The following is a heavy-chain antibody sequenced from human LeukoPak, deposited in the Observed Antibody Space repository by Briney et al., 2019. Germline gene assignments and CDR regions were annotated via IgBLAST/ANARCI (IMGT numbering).Heavy chain of an antibody. CDR2: INPSGGST. V-gene: IGHV1-46*01. D-gene: IGHD3-22*01. Sequence: ASVKVSCTASGYTFTSYYMHWVRQAPGQGLEWMGIINPSGGSTSYAQKFQGRVTMTRDTSTSTVYMELSSLRSEDTAVYYCARFSSGYPSPDYWGQGTLVTVSS. CDR1: GYTFTSYY. J-gene: IGHJ4*02. CDR3: ARFSSGYPSPDY.